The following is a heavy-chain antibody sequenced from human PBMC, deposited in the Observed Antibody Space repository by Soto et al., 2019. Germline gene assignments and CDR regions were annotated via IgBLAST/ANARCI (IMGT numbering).Heavy chain of an antibody. D-gene: IGHD6-19*01. V-gene: IGHV1-3*04. CDR3: ARVIPVAVYFDY. CDR2: INTGNGNT. CDR1: GYTFTSYA. J-gene: IGHJ4*02. Sequence: ASVKVSCKASGYTFTSYAMHWVRQAPGQRLEWMGWINTGNGNTKYSQKLQGRLTITRDTSASTAYMELSSLRSEDTAVYYCARVIPVAVYFDYWGQGTLVTVSS.